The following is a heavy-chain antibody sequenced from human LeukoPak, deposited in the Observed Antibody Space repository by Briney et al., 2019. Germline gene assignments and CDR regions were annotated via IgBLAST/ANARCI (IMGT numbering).Heavy chain of an antibody. CDR2: IYSSGST. Sequence: SETLSLTCTVSGGSISSYYWSWIRQPAGKGLEWIGRIYSSGSTNYNPSLKSRVTISVDTSKNQFSLKLSSVTAADTAVYYCARSGGYSSPLTRWGQGTLVTVSS. CDR1: GGSISSYY. CDR3: ARSGGYSSPLTR. J-gene: IGHJ4*02. D-gene: IGHD6-13*01. V-gene: IGHV4-4*07.